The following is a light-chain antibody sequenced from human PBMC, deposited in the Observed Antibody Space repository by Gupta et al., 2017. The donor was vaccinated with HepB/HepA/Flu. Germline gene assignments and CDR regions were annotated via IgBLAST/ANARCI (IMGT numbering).Light chain of an antibody. J-gene: IGKJ1*01. CDR1: QSISSY. CDR2: AAS. V-gene: IGKV1-39*01. Sequence: DIQMTQSPSSLSASVGDRVTITCRASQSISSYLNWYQQKPGKAPKFLIYAASRLQSGVPSRFSGSGSGTDFTLTISSRQPEDFATYYCQQRDSTPRAFGQGTXVEIK. CDR3: QQRDSTPRA.